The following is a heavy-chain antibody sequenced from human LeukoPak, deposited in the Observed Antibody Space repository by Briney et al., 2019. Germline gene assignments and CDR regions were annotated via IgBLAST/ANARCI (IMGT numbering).Heavy chain of an antibody. Sequence: ASVKVSCKASGYTFTSYGISWVRQAPGQGLEWMGWISVHSGNTNYAQKLQGRVTMTTDTSTSTAYMELRSLRSDDTAVYYCARDSGSYSRDYFDYWGQGTLVTVSS. CDR3: ARDSGSYSRDYFDY. CDR2: ISVHSGNT. V-gene: IGHV1-18*01. J-gene: IGHJ4*02. CDR1: GYTFTSYG. D-gene: IGHD1-26*01.